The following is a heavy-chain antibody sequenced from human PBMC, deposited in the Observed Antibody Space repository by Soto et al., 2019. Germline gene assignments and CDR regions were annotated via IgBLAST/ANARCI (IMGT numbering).Heavy chain of an antibody. J-gene: IGHJ4*02. CDR2: ISSSGSTI. CDR3: AREGGRYSSGWSIDY. D-gene: IGHD6-19*01. Sequence: QVHLVESGGDLVKPGGSLRLSCAASGFTFSDYYMCWIRQAPGKGLEWVSYISSSGSTIYYADSVKGRFTVSRDNAKNSVYLQVNSLRAEDTAVYYCAREGGRYSSGWSIDYWGQGTLVTVAS. CDR1: GFTFSDYY. V-gene: IGHV3-11*01.